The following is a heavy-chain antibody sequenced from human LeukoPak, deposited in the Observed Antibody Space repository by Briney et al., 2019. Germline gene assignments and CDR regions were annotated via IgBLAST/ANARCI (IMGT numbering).Heavy chain of an antibody. CDR3: VKDLVAASENVRGWYPMDY. Sequence: GGSLRLSCAASGFTFAEYTMHWVRQAPGKGLEWVSLISWNGARIHYGDSVKGRFTISRDNSKNSLYLQMNSLRTEDTALYYCVKDLVAASENVRGWYPMDYWGQGTLVTASS. D-gene: IGHD6-19*01. CDR1: GFTFAEYT. J-gene: IGHJ4*02. V-gene: IGHV3-43*01. CDR2: ISWNGARI.